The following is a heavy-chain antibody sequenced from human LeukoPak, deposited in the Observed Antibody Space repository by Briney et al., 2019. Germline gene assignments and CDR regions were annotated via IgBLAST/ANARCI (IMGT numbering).Heavy chain of an antibody. CDR2: ITTSGGTT. CDR1: GFTFTSYA. D-gene: IGHD1-26*01. Sequence: GGSLRLSCAASGFTFTSYAMSWVRQAPGKGLEWVSSITTSGGTTFYADSVKGRFTISRDNSKSTLYLQMSSLRAEDTAVYYCVKDLGRYRNNCFVYWGQGTLVTVSS. CDR3: VKDLGRYRNNCFVY. J-gene: IGHJ4*02. V-gene: IGHV3-23*01.